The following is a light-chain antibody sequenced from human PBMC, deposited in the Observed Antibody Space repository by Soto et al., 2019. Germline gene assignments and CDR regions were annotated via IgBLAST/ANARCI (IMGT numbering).Light chain of an antibody. CDR1: QSISTY. V-gene: IGKV1-6*01. CDR2: AAS. CDR3: LQDDSYPLT. J-gene: IGKJ5*01. Sequence: IQLNQYPSSLSPRVGDGVTITCRASQSISTYLNWYRQKPGKAPKLLIYAASNLQSGVPSRFSGSGSGTDFTLTISSLQPEDFATYYCLQDDSYPLTFGGGTRLEIK.